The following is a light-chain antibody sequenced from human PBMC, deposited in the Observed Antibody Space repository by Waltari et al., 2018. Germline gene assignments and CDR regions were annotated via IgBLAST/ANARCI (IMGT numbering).Light chain of an antibody. V-gene: IGLV2-23*02. CDR3: CSYAGSSTFV. CDR2: DVS. CDR1: SSDVGGYNY. Sequence: QSALTQPASVSGSPGQSITISCTGTSSDVGGYNYVSWYQQHPGKAPKRMIYDVSKRPSGVSNRFSGSKAGNTASLTIAGLQAEDEADYYCCSYAGSSTFVFGGGTKLTVL. J-gene: IGLJ2*01.